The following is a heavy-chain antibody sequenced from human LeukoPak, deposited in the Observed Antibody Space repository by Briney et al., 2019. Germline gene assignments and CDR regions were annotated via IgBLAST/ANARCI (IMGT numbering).Heavy chain of an antibody. CDR2: IYTDGNT. CDR3: ASLAYYYFDY. Sequence: GGSLRLSCGASGFTFYNYGMSWVRQAPGKGLEWVSLIYTDGNTYYSDSVKGRFTITRDNSKNTVYLQMNNLRADDTAVYYCASLAYYYFDYWGQGTLVTVSS. CDR1: GFTFYNYG. V-gene: IGHV3-53*01. J-gene: IGHJ4*02. D-gene: IGHD2-8*01.